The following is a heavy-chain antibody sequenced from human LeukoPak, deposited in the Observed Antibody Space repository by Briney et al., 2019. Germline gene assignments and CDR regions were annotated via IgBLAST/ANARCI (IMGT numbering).Heavy chain of an antibody. Sequence: APVKVSCKASGYTFTGYYMHWVRQAPGQGLEWMGWINPNSGGTNYAQKFQGWVTMTRDTSISTAYMELSRLRSDDTAVYYCARDGGAVAGSDAFDIWGQGTMVTVSS. CDR3: ARDGGAVAGSDAFDI. CDR2: INPNSGGT. V-gene: IGHV1-2*04. D-gene: IGHD6-19*01. J-gene: IGHJ3*02. CDR1: GYTFTGYY.